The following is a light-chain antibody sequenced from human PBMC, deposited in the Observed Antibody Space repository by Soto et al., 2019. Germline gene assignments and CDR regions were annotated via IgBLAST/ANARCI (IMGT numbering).Light chain of an antibody. V-gene: IGKV1-5*01. Sequence: LPFTHSPSFLSASVGDRVTNSCRASHSINGWLAWYQQKPGKAPNLLIYAASTLESGVPSRFSGSGSGTEFTLTITSLQPDDFATYYCQQYNSYSWTFGQGTKVDIK. CDR2: AAS. CDR3: QQYNSYSWT. CDR1: HSINGW. J-gene: IGKJ1*01.